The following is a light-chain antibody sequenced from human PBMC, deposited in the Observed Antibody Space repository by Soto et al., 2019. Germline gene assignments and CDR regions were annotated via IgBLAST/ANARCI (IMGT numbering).Light chain of an antibody. V-gene: IGKV1-27*01. CDR2: GAS. J-gene: IGKJ1*01. CDR1: QGISDY. CDR3: QKYNRAPWT. Sequence: DIQMTQSPSSVSASVGDRVTITCRASQGISDYLAWYQQNPGRVPKLLIYGASTLHSGVPSRFSGSGSGTEFTLTISSLQPEDVATYYCQKYNRAPWTFGQGTTVEIK.